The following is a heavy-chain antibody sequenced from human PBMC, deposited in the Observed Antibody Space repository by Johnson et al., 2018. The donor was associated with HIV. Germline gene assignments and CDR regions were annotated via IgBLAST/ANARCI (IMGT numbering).Heavy chain of an antibody. CDR2: IGTAGDT. J-gene: IGHJ3*02. CDR3: ARRADAFDI. V-gene: IGHV3-13*01. CDR1: GFTFSTYD. Sequence: VQLVESGGGLVQPGGSLRLSCAASGFTFSTYDMYWVRQATGKGLEWVSTIGTAGDTYYAGSVKGRFTISRENAKNSLYLQMNSLRAGDTAVYYCARRADAFDIWGQGTMVTVSS.